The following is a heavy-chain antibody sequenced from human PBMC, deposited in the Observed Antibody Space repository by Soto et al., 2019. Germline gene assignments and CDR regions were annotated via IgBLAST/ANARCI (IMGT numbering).Heavy chain of an antibody. Sequence: PGGSLRLSCAASGFTFRSYGMSWVRQAPGKGLEWVSAISGSGGNTFYADSVRGRFTISRDNCKYTLYGQMNSLRAEDTALYYCAKGIYSAYAKGANDICRKGTMVT. CDR3: AKGIYSAYAKGANDI. CDR2: ISGSGGNT. CDR1: GFTFRSYG. J-gene: IGHJ3*02. V-gene: IGHV3-23*01. D-gene: IGHD5-12*01.